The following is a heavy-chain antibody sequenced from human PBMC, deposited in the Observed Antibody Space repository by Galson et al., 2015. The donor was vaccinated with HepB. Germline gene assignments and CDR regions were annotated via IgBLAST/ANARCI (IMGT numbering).Heavy chain of an antibody. CDR3: SVWGSYRLPYYYYYMDV. Sequence: SVKVSCKVSGYTLTELSMHWVRQAPGKGLEWMGGFDPEDGETIYAQKFQGRVTMTEDTSTDTAYMELSSLRSEDTAVYYCSVWGSYRLPYYYYYMDVWGKGTTVTVSS. CDR1: GYTLTELS. CDR2: FDPEDGET. V-gene: IGHV1-24*01. D-gene: IGHD3-16*02. J-gene: IGHJ6*03.